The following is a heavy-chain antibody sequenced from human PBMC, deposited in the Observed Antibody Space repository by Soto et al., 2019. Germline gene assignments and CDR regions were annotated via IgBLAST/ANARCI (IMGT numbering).Heavy chain of an antibody. D-gene: IGHD1-26*01. CDR2: VNWNGGST. V-gene: IGHV3-20*04. Sequence: EVPLVESGGGVLRPGGSLRLSCAASGFTFDDYGMSWARQAPGKGLEWVSGVNWNGGSTGYADSVKGRFTISRDNAKNSLYLQMNSLRAEDTAFYYCMRGASLNFDYWGQGTLVTVSS. J-gene: IGHJ4*02. CDR3: MRGASLNFDY. CDR1: GFTFDDYG.